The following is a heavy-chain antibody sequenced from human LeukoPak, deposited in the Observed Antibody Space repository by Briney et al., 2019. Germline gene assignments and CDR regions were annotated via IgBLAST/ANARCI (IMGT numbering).Heavy chain of an antibody. CDR2: IKQDGSEK. J-gene: IGHJ6*03. V-gene: IGHV3-7*01. CDR3: ASSTTGYCSSTSKCYYYYMDV. CDR1: GFTFSSYW. D-gene: IGHD2-2*01. Sequence: GGSLRLSCAASGFTFSSYWMSWVRQAPGKGLEWVANIKQDGSEKYYVDSVKGRFTISRDNAKNSLYLQMNSLRAEDTAVYYCASSTTGYCSSTSKCYYYYMDVWGKGTTVTASS.